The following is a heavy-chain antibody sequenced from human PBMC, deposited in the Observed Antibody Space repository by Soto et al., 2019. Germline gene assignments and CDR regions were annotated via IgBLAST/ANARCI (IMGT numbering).Heavy chain of an antibody. V-gene: IGHV1-2*02. CDR1: GHTFTGYF. J-gene: IGHJ4*02. D-gene: IGHD3-22*01. CDR2: INPNNGDT. Sequence: ASVKVSCKASGHTFTGYFMHWVRQAPGQGLEWMGWINPNNGDTNYAQKFQGRVTMTRATSISTAYMELSSLISDDTAVYYCARVKNYYITTGPLDSWGQGTLVTVSS. CDR3: ARVKNYYITTGPLDS.